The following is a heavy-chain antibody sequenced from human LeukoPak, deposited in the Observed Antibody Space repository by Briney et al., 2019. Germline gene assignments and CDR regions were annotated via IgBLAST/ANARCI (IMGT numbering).Heavy chain of an antibody. CDR2: ISASGDAT. J-gene: IGHJ4*02. CDR1: GFTFSSYG. V-gene: IGHV3-23*01. Sequence: PGGSLRLSCAASGFTFSSYGMSWVRQAPGKGLECVSIISASGDATKYADSVEGRFTISRDNSKNTLYLQMNSLRAEDTAVYYCAKGPFEQWLVLPTDYWGQGTLVTVSS. D-gene: IGHD6-19*01. CDR3: AKGPFEQWLVLPTDY.